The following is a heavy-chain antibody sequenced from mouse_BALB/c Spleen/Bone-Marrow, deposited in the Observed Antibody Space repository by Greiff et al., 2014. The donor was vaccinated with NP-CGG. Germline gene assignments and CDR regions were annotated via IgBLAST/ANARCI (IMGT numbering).Heavy chain of an antibody. CDR3: TRVDFLECYVMDY. V-gene: IGHV1S81*02. J-gene: IGHJ4*01. D-gene: IGHD2-4*01. Sequence: EPRDERAKKGGEGKRRWKAEGHTITNYYIYWVTQRTGHRLERIAEINPSNGGTNFNEKFKSKATLTVDKSSSTAKMQLSSLTSEDSAVYYCTRVDFLECYVMDYWGQGTSVTVSS. CDR1: GHTITNYY. CDR2: INPSNGGT.